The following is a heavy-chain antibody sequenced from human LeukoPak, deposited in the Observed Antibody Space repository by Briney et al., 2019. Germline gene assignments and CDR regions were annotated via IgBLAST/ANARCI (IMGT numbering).Heavy chain of an antibody. J-gene: IGHJ4*02. CDR1: GFTFSNYG. CDR3: AKESMTGESL. Sequence: GGSLRLSCAASGFTFSNYGIYWVRQAPGKGLEWVSFIRYDGSNTYYADSVKGRFTISRDNSKNTLYLQMNSLRPEDSALYYCAKESMTGESLWGRGTLVTVSS. CDR2: IRYDGSNT. V-gene: IGHV3-30*02.